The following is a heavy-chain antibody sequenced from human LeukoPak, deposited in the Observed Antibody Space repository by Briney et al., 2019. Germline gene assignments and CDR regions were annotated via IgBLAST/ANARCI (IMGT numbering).Heavy chain of an antibody. CDR3: ARVSLYYYYGMDV. V-gene: IGHV3-53*01. CDR2: IYSGGST. J-gene: IGHJ6*02. Sequence: GGSLRLSCAASGFTVSSNYMSWVRQAPGKGLEWVSVIYSGGSTYYADSVKGRFTISRDNSKNTLYLQMNSLRAEDTAVYYCARVSLYYYYGMDVWGQGTTVTVSS. CDR1: GFTVSSNY.